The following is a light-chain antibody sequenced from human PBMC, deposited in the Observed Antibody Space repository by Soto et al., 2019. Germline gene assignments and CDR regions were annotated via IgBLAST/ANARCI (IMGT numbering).Light chain of an antibody. J-gene: IGKJ1*01. CDR3: QQYGSSRT. Sequence: EIVLTQSPGTLSLSPGERATLSCRASQSVSSSYLAWYHQKPGQAPRLLIYGASSRATGIPDRFSGSGSGTDVNLTISRLEPEDFAVYYCQQYGSSRTFGQGNKVEIK. V-gene: IGKV3-20*01. CDR2: GAS. CDR1: QSVSSSY.